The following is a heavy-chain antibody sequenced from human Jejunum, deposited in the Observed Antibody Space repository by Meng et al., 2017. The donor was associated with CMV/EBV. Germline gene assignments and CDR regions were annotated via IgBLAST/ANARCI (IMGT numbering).Heavy chain of an antibody. CDR3: ARYSTSNAFDI. V-gene: IGHV3-48*03. CDR2: MSSSGRHI. CDR1: GFTFIAYE. Sequence: AASGFTFIAYEMTWVRQAPGKGLEWVSYMSSSGRHIYYADSVKGRFTISRDIAKNSLFLQMSSLRAEDTALYYCARYSTSNAFDIWGQGTMVTVSS. J-gene: IGHJ3*02. D-gene: IGHD2-2*01.